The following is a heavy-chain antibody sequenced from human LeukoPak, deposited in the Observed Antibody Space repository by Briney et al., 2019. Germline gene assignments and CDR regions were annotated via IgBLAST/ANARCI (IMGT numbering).Heavy chain of an antibody. CDR1: GFTLSTYS. V-gene: IGHV3-48*04. CDR3: ARREHTSTNGPSRWYFCMDV. Sequence: GGTLRLSCEVSGFTLSTYSLNWVRLAPGKGLEWVSYISSSGRAVNYADSVGGRFTISRDNARNSLYLQMNSLRAEDTAVYYCARREHTSTNGPSRWYFCMDVWGTGTTVTVSS. CDR2: ISSSGRAV. D-gene: IGHD1-1*01. J-gene: IGHJ6*03.